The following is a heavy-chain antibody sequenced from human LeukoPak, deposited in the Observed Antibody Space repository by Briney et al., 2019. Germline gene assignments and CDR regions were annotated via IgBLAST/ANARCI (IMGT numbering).Heavy chain of an antibody. Sequence: SETLSLTCTVPGASISRHYWSWIRQPPGKGLEWIGYIYNSASTNYNPSLKSRVTMSVDTSKKQFSLKLSSVTAADTAVYYCARHPGIGYGDYYLDYWGRGTLVTVSS. V-gene: IGHV4-59*08. CDR1: GASISRHY. D-gene: IGHD4-17*01. J-gene: IGHJ4*02. CDR3: ARHPGIGYGDYYLDY. CDR2: IYNSAST.